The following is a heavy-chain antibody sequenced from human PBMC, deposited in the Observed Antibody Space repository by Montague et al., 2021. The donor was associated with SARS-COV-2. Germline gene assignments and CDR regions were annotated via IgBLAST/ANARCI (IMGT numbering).Heavy chain of an antibody. CDR3: ARDIWEPEVRSRGWFDP. CDR2: IFHSGHT. CDR1: GASITTYY. J-gene: IGHJ5*02. D-gene: IGHD1-26*01. Sequence: SETLSLTCSVSGASITTYYWSWIRQAPGKGLEWIAYIFHSGHTNYNPSLRSRVAISLDKSKNQFSLTLTSVTAADTAVYYCARDIWEPEVRSRGWFDPWGQGILVTVSS. V-gene: IGHV4-59*12.